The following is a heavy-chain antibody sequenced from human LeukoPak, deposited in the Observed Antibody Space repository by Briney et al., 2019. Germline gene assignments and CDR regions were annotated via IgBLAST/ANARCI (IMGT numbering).Heavy chain of an antibody. J-gene: IGHJ6*04. CDR1: GFTFSSYE. CDR2: ISSSGSTI. CDR3: AELGITMIGGV. Sequence: GGSLRLSCAASGFTFSSYEMNWVRQAPGKGLEWVSYISSSGSTIYYADSVKGRFTISRDNAKNSLYLQMNSLRAEDTAVYYCAELGITMIGGVWGKGATVTISS. V-gene: IGHV3-48*03. D-gene: IGHD3-10*02.